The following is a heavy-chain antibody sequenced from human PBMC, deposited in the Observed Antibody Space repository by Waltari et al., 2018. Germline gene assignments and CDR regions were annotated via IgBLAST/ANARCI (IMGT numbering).Heavy chain of an antibody. J-gene: IGHJ5*02. CDR1: GGSISSTTYY. Sequence: QLQLQESGPRLVRPSETLSLTCTVSGGSISSTTYYWAWIRQTPGKGLEWIGYIHYSGNTYYNPSLRSRVTISVDTSKNQFSLNLRSVTAADTAVYYCARRVVTTDWFDPWGQGTLVTVSS. CDR2: IHYSGNT. V-gene: IGHV4-39*07. CDR3: ARRVVTTDWFDP. D-gene: IGHD2-21*02.